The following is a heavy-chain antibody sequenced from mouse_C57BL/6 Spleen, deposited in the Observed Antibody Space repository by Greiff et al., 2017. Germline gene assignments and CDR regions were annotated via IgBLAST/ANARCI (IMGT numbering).Heavy chain of an antibody. J-gene: IGHJ3*01. Sequence: QVQLKQPGAELVKPGASVKLSCKASGYTFTSYWLHWVKQRPGQGLEWIGMIHPNSGSTNYNEKFKSKATLTVDKSSSTAYMQLSSLTSEDSTVYYCARGDYDGSFAYWGQGTLVTVSA. CDR1: GYTFTSYW. V-gene: IGHV1-64*01. CDR3: ARGDYDGSFAY. CDR2: IHPNSGST. D-gene: IGHD1-2*01.